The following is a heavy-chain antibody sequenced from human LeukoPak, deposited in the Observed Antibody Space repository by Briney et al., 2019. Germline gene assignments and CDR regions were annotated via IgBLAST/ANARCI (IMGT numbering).Heavy chain of an antibody. CDR1: GYTFTGYY. J-gene: IGHJ6*02. CDR3: ARENTYYYTDYYYYGMDV. CDR2: INPNSGGT. Sequence: GASVKVSCKASGYTFTGYYMHWVRQAPGQGPEWMGWINPNSGGTNYAQKFQGRVTMTRDTSISTAYMELSRLRSDDTAVYYCARENTYYYTDYYYYGMDVWGQGTTVTASS. V-gene: IGHV1-2*02. D-gene: IGHD3-10*01.